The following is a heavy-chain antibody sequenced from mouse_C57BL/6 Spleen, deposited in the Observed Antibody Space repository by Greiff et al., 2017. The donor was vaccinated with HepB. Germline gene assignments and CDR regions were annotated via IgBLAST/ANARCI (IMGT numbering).Heavy chain of an antibody. CDR3: ARSSLIFHWYFDV. V-gene: IGHV1-54*01. J-gene: IGHJ1*03. Sequence: QVQLQQSGAELVRPGTSVKVSCKASGYAFTNYLIEWVKQRPGQGLEWIGMINPGSGGTNYNEKFKGKATLTADKSSSTAYLQLSSLTSEDSAVYFGARSSLIFHWYFDVWGTGTTVTVSS. CDR2: INPGSGGT. CDR1: GYAFTNYL.